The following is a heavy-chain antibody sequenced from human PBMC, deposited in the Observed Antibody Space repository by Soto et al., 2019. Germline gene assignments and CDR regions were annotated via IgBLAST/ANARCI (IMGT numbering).Heavy chain of an antibody. V-gene: IGHV5-51*01. CDR3: ARPGSSPSDY. J-gene: IGHJ4*02. D-gene: IGHD6-6*01. CDR1: GYIFTTYW. Sequence: GESLKISCNGSGYIFTTYWIGWVRQMPGKGLEWMGIINPRDSDTRYSPSFQGQVTISADKSINTAYLQWSSLKASDTAMYYCARPGSSPSDYWGQGTLVTVS. CDR2: INPRDSDT.